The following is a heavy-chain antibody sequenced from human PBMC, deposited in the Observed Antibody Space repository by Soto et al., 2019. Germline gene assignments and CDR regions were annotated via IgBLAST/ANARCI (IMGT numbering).Heavy chain of an antibody. D-gene: IGHD2-15*01. Sequence: EVQLVESGGGLVQPGGSLRLSCTGSGFTLSDHYIDWVRQAPGKGLEWVGRSRDKAQGYSTTYAASVRGRFTTSRDESKNSVYLQMNNLRAEDTAMFYCAKDRGPYCSGGICYPPSWFDPWGQGTLVTVSS. CDR2: SRDKAQGYST. V-gene: IGHV3-72*01. CDR3: AKDRGPYCSGGICYPPSWFDP. CDR1: GFTLSDHY. J-gene: IGHJ5*02.